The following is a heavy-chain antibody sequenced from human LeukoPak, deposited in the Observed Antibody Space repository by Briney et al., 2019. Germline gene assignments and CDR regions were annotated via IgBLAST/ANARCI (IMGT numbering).Heavy chain of an antibody. D-gene: IGHD4-17*01. J-gene: IGHJ6*02. V-gene: IGHV3-23*01. CDR1: GFTFSSYA. CDR2: LSGSGGAT. CDR3: AKDRDYGDYYYYGMDV. Sequence: PGGSLRLSCAVSGFTFSSYAMTWVRQAPGKGLEWVSTLSGSGGATYYADSVKSRFTISRDNSKNTLYLQMNSLRAEDTAVYYCAKDRDYGDYYYYGMDVWGQGTTVTVSS.